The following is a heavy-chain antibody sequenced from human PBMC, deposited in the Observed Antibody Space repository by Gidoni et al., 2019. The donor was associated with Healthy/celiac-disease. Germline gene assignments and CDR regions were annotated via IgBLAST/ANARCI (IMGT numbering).Heavy chain of an antibody. Sequence: QVQLQESGPGLVKPSGTLSLTCAVSGGSISSSNWWSWVRQPPGKGLEWIGEIYHSGSTNYNPSLKSRVTISVDKSKNQFSLKLSSVTAADTAVYYCARGFASDGRFYPEGGSWFDPWGQGTLVTVSS. CDR3: ARGFASDGRFYPEGGSWFDP. J-gene: IGHJ5*02. CDR2: IYHSGST. CDR1: GGSISSSNW. V-gene: IGHV4-4*02. D-gene: IGHD3-3*01.